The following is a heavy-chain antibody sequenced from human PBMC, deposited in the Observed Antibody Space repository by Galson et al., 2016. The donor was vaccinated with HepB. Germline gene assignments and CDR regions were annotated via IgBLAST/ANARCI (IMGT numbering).Heavy chain of an antibody. CDR2: IYYSGSP. Sequence: SETLSLTCTVSGGSVISDSSYWTWIRQPPGKGLEWIGYIYYSGSPNYNPSLMSRVTITQDTSKNQVLLTMTNMDPVDTATYYCAHMSYGSGTYYWGQGTLVTVSS. CDR3: AHMSYGSGTYY. D-gene: IGHD3-10*01. J-gene: IGHJ4*02. V-gene: IGHV4-61*01. CDR1: GGSVISDSSY.